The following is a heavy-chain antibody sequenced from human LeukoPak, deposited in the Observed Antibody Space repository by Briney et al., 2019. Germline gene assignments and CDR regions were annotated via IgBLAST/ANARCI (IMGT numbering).Heavy chain of an antibody. Sequence: GASVKVSCKVSGYTLTELSMHWMRQAPGKGLEWMGGFDPEDGETIYAQKFQGRVTMTEDTSTDTAYMELSSLRSEDTAVYYCATSTYCSSTSCNYYYYYYGMDVWGQGTTVTVSS. CDR3: ATSTYCSSTSCNYYYYYYGMDV. V-gene: IGHV1-24*01. J-gene: IGHJ6*02. CDR1: GYTLTELS. D-gene: IGHD2-2*01. CDR2: FDPEDGET.